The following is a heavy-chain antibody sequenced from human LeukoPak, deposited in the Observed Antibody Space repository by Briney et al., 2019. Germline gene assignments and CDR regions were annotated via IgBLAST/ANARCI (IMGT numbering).Heavy chain of an antibody. Sequence: SETLSLTCAVYGGSFSGYYWSWIRQPPGKGLEWIGEINHSGSANYNPSLKSRVTISVDTSKNQFSLKLSSVTAADTAVYYCARGAYYYGSGSYYNLRYYYYMDVWGKGTTVTVSS. CDR3: ARGAYYYGSGSYYNLRYYYYMDV. J-gene: IGHJ6*03. CDR2: INHSGSA. CDR1: GGSFSGYY. V-gene: IGHV4-34*01. D-gene: IGHD3-10*01.